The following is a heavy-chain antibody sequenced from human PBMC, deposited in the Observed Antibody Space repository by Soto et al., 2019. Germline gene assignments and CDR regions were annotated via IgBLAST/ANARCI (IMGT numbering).Heavy chain of an antibody. CDR3: ARGSVTTYYYYGMEV. V-gene: IGHV3-30-3*01. Sequence: QVQLVESGGGVVQPGRSLRLSCAASGFTFSSYAMHWVRQAPGKGLEWVAVISYDGSNKYYADSVKGRFTISRDNSKNTLYLQMNSLRAEDTAVYYCARGSVTTYYYYGMEVWGPGTTVTVSS. CDR2: ISYDGSNK. CDR1: GFTFSSYA. J-gene: IGHJ6*02. D-gene: IGHD4-4*01.